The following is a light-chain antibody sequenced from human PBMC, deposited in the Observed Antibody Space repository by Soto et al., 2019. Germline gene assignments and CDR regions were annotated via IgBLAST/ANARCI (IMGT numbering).Light chain of an antibody. CDR3: CSYAGIRV. V-gene: IGLV2-23*02. J-gene: IGLJ1*01. CDR2: EVN. CDR1: SSDVGSYNL. Sequence: QSVLTQPASVYGSAGQSITISCTGTSSDVGSYNLVSWYQQYSGKAPKLLIYEVNNRPSGVSNRFSGSKSGNTASLTISGLQAEDEADYYCCSYAGIRVFGTGTKVTVL.